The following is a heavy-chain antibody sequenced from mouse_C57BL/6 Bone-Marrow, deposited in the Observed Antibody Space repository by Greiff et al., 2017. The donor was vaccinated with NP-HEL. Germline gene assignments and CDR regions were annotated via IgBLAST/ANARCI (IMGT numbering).Heavy chain of an antibody. V-gene: IGHV5-6*01. CDR1: GFTFSSYG. CDR2: LSSGGSYT. J-gene: IGHJ1*03. D-gene: IGHD1-1*01. CDR3: ARQGDYYGSRRYFDV. Sequence: EVNLVESGGDLVKPGGSLKLSCAASGFTFSSYGMSWVRQTPDKRLEWVATLSSGGSYTYYPDSVKGRFTISRDNAKNTLYLQMSSLKSEDTAMYYCARQGDYYGSRRYFDVWGTGTTVTVSS.